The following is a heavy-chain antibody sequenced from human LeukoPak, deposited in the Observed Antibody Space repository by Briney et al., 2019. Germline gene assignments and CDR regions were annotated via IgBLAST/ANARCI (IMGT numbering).Heavy chain of an antibody. CDR1: GFTFSSYA. Sequence: GGSLRLSCAASGFTFSSYAMSWVRQAPGKGLEWVSAISGSGGSTYYADSVKGRFTISRDNSKNTLYLQMNSLGAEDTAVYYCAKKHSLVVVAANDYWGQGTLVTVSS. V-gene: IGHV3-23*01. D-gene: IGHD2-15*01. J-gene: IGHJ4*02. CDR2: ISGSGGST. CDR3: AKKHSLVVVAANDY.